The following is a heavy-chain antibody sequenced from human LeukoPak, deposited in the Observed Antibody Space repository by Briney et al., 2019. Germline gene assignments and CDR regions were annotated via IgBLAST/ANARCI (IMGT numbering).Heavy chain of an antibody. CDR2: INWNGGST. D-gene: IGHD3-22*01. J-gene: IGHJ6*03. CDR3: ARARYYYDDSAYFKFYYYMDV. V-gene: IGHV3-20*04. Sequence: SGGSLRLSCAASGFTFSSFAVSWVRQAPGKGLEWVSGINWNGGSTGYAASVKGRFTISRDNAKNSLFLQMNSLRAEDTAVYYCARARYYYDDSAYFKFYYYMDVWGKGTTVTISS. CDR1: GFTFSSFA.